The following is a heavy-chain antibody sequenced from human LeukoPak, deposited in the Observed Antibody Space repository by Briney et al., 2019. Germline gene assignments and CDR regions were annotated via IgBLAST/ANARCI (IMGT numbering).Heavy chain of an antibody. CDR2: ISYDGSNK. V-gene: IGHV3-30*04. CDR3: ASGGYSYGSGGLFDY. Sequence: GGSLRLSCAASGFTFSSYAMHWVRQAPGKGLEWVAVISYDGSNKYYADSVKGRFTISRDNSKNTLYLQMNSLRAEDTAVYYCASGGYSYGSGGLFDYWGQGTLVTVSS. J-gene: IGHJ4*02. CDR1: GFTFSSYA. D-gene: IGHD5-18*01.